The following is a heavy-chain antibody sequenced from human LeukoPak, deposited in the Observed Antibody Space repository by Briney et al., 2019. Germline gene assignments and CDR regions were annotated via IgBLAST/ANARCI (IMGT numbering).Heavy chain of an antibody. V-gene: IGHV1-69*05. J-gene: IGHJ4*02. CDR2: IIPIFGTA. Sequence: ASVKVSCKASGGTFSSYAISWVRQAPGQGLEWMGGIIPIFGTANYAQKFQGRVTITTDESTSTAYMELSSLRSEDTAVYYCAKDKIRRLVVAATHFDYWGQGTLVTVSS. D-gene: IGHD2-15*01. CDR3: AKDKIRRLVVAATHFDY. CDR1: GGTFSSYA.